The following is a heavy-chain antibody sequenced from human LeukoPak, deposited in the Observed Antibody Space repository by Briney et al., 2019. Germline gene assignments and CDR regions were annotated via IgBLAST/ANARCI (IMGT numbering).Heavy chain of an antibody. CDR1: GFTFSSYA. CDR3: AKQYGGYFEY. D-gene: IGHD6-13*01. CDR2: ISYDGSIN. J-gene: IGHJ4*02. V-gene: IGHV3-30*04. Sequence: GGSLRLSCAASGFTFSSYAMHWVRQAPGKGLEWVALISYDGSINDYADSVKGRFTISRDNSKNTLYLQMDSLRPEDTAVYYCAKQYGGYFEYWGQGTLVSVSS.